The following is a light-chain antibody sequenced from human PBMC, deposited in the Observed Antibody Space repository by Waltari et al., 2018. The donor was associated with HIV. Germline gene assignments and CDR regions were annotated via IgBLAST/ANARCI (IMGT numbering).Light chain of an antibody. Sequence: DIQLTQSPSFLSASIGDRVSFTCRASQGISNYLAWYQQKPGKAPNLLIYSASTLLSGVPSRFSGSGSGTEFTLTISSLHPADFATYYCQQLKSYPLTFGGGTKVAIK. CDR2: SAS. J-gene: IGKJ4*01. CDR3: QQLKSYPLT. V-gene: IGKV1-9*01. CDR1: QGISNY.